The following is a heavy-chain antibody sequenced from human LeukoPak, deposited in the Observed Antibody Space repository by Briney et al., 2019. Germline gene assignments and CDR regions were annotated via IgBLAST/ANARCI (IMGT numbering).Heavy chain of an antibody. CDR2: IYYSGST. V-gene: IGHV4-59*08. CDR1: GGSISNYY. Sequence: SETLSLTCTVSGGSISNYYWSWIRQPPGKGLEWIGYIYYSGSTNYNPSLKSRVTISVDTSKNQFSLKLSSVTAADTAVYYCARRWEAAFDPWGQGTVVTVSS. CDR3: ARRWEAAFDP. D-gene: IGHD1-26*01. J-gene: IGHJ5*02.